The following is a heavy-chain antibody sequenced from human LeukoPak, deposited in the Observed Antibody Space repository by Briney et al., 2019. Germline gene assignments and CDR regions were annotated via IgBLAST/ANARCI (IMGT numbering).Heavy chain of an antibody. D-gene: IGHD5-18*01. CDR1: GGSIRSTYY. CDR2: IYYSGST. V-gene: IGHV4-39*02. Sequence: SETLSLTCTVSGGSIRSTYYWAWIRQPPGKGLEWIGSIYYSGSTYYNPSLKSRVTISVDTSKNQFSLKLSSVTAADTAVYYCARDPDVDTALDPPLYYFDYWGQGTLVTVSS. J-gene: IGHJ4*02. CDR3: ARDPDVDTALDPPLYYFDY.